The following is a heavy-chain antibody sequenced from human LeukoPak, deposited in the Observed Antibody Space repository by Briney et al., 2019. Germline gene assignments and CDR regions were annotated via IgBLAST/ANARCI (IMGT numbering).Heavy chain of an antibody. D-gene: IGHD2-2*02. V-gene: IGHV4-59*01. CDR2: IYYSGST. Sequence: GSLRLSCATSGFTFSSFTMNWVRQPPGKGLEWIGYIYYSGSTNYNPSLKSRVTISVDTSKNQFSLKLSSVTAADTAVYYCASGTSRYPGYWGQGTLVTVSS. J-gene: IGHJ4*02. CDR3: ASGTSRYPGY. CDR1: GFTFSSFT.